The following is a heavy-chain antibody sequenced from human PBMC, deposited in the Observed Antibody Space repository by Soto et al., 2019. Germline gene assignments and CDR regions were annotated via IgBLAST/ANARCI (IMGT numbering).Heavy chain of an antibody. D-gene: IGHD2-2*01. V-gene: IGHV3-23*01. J-gene: IGHJ4*02. Sequence: GGSLRLSCAASGFSFSSYVMSWVRQAPGRGLEWVSAISGSGGSTYYADSVKGRFTISRDNSKNTLYLQMNSLRAEDTAVYYCAKDVAVVVPAAVKGEFDYWGQGTLVTVSS. CDR3: AKDVAVVVPAAVKGEFDY. CDR1: GFSFSSYV. CDR2: ISGSGGST.